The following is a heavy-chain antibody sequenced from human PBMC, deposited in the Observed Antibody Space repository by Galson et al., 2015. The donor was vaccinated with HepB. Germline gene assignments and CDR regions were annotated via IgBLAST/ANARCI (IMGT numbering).Heavy chain of an antibody. D-gene: IGHD4-23*01. V-gene: IGHV6-1*01. J-gene: IGHJ5*02. CDR2: TYYRSKWFN. Sequence: CAISGDSVSSDIAAWTWIRLSPSRGLEWLGRTYYRSKWFNDYALSLKSRITINPDTSKNQFSLQLISVTPEDTALYYCARERLLGGVKSGFDPWGQGTLVTVSS. CDR1: GDSVSSDIAA. CDR3: ARERLLGGVKSGFDP.